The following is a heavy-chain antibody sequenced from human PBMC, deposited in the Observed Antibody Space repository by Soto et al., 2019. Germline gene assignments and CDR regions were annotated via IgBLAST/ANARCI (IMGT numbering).Heavy chain of an antibody. D-gene: IGHD3-3*02. J-gene: IGHJ5*02. CDR3: ARDSPPIAS. CDR2: ISADNGNT. Sequence: QVQLVQSGAEVKKPGASVKVSCKASGYTFTSYDISWVRQAPGQGLEWMGWISADNGNTNYPQKLQGRVTMTTDTSTSTADMELRRLRSDDTAVYYCARDSPPIASWGQGTLVTVSS. CDR1: GYTFTSYD. V-gene: IGHV1-18*01.